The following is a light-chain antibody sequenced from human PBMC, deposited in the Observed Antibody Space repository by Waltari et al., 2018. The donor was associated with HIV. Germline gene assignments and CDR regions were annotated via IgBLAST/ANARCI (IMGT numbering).Light chain of an antibody. Sequence: DIQMTQSPSSLSASIGDKVTITCRASQTIHSYLNSYQQKSGKATKLLIYAASTLKSGVPSRISGSRSGTDFTLTIAGLQPDDVAIYVCQESFSDTFNFGPGPKV. CDR2: AAS. J-gene: IGKJ3*01. V-gene: IGKV1-39*01. CDR1: QTIHSY. CDR3: QESFSDTFN.